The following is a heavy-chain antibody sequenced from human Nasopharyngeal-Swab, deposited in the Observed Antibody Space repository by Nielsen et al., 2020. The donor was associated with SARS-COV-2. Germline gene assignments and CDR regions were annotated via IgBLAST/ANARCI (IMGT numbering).Heavy chain of an antibody. CDR2: IYYSGST. J-gene: IGHJ4*02. D-gene: IGHD3-3*01. V-gene: IGHV4-39*01. Sequence: SETLSLTCTVSGGSISSSSYYWGWIRQPPGKGLEWIGSIYYSGSTYYNPSLKSRVTISVDTSKNQFPLKLSSVTAADTAVYYCARHEDDFWSGYSQHFDYWGQGTLVTVSS. CDR1: GGSISSSSYY. CDR3: ARHEDDFWSGYSQHFDY.